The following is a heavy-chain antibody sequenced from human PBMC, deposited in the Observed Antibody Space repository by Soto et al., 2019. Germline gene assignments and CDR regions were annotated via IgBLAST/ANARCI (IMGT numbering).Heavy chain of an antibody. J-gene: IGHJ4*02. CDR1: GFTFGDYA. CDR2: IRSKAYGGTT. CDR3: TRVSITIFGVASGSDY. D-gene: IGHD3-3*01. V-gene: IGHV3-49*04. Sequence: PGGSLRLSCTASGFTFGDYAMSWVRQAPGRGLEWVGFIRSKAYGGTTEYAASVKGRFTISRDDSKSIAYLQMNSLKTEDTAVYYCTRVSITIFGVASGSDYWGQGTLVTVSS.